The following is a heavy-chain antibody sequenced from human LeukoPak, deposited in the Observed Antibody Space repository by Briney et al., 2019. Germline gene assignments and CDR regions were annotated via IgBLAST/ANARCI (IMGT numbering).Heavy chain of an antibody. D-gene: IGHD2-2*01. Sequence: GGSLRLSCAASGFTFSSYAMTWVRQAPDKGLDWVSAISGSDGSTYYADSVKGRFTISRDDSQNTLYLQMNSLSAEDTAVYYCAKVETSGGANCYALDYWGQGTLVTVSS. J-gene: IGHJ4*02. CDR1: GFTFSSYA. CDR3: AKVETSGGANCYALDY. V-gene: IGHV3-23*01. CDR2: ISGSDGST.